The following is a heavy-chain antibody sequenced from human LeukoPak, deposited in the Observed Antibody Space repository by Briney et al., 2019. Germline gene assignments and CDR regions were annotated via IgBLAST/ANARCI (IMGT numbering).Heavy chain of an antibody. CDR2: ISAYNGNT. CDR3: ARGISDFWSGYYTDYYFDY. J-gene: IGHJ4*02. Sequence: ASVKVSCKASGYTFTSYAMHWVRQAPGQGLEWMGWISAYNGNTNYAQKLQGRVTMTTDTSTSTAHMELRSLRSDDTAVYYCARGISDFWSGYYTDYYFDYWGQGTLVTVSS. D-gene: IGHD3-3*01. CDR1: GYTFTSYA. V-gene: IGHV1-18*01.